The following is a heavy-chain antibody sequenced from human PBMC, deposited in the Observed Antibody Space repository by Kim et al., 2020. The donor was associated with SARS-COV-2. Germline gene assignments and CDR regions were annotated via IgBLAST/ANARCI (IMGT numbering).Heavy chain of an antibody. D-gene: IGHD4-17*01. Sequence: SETLSLTCTVSGGSISSSSYYWGWIRQPPGKGLEWIGSIYYSGSTYYNPSLKSRVTISVDTSKNQFSLKLSSVTAADTAVYYCARARTVKLYYFDYWGQGTLVTVSS. CDR3: ARARTVKLYYFDY. CDR1: GGSISSSSYY. J-gene: IGHJ4*02. CDR2: IYYSGST. V-gene: IGHV4-39*07.